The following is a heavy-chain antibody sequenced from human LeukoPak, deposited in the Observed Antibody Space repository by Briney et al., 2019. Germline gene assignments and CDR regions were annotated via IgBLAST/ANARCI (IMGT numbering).Heavy chain of an antibody. D-gene: IGHD4-11*01. J-gene: IGHJ4*02. CDR2: IYYSGST. CDR1: GLTFSSYA. V-gene: IGHV4-59*08. Sequence: PGGSLRLSCAASGLTFSSYAMSWIRQPPGKGLEWIGYIYYSGSTSYNPSLKSRVTISVDTSKNQFSLKLNSVTAADTAVYYCARQGPLTTAVTTRTNPFDYWGQGTLVTVSS. CDR3: ARQGPLTTAVTTRTNPFDY.